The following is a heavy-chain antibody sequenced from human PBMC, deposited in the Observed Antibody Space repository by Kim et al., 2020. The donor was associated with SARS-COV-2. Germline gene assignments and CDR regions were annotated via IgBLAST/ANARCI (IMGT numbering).Heavy chain of an antibody. J-gene: IGHJ4*02. D-gene: IGHD1-1*01. CDR2: IYYSGST. V-gene: IGHV4-39*01. Sequence: SETLSRTCTVSGGSISSSSYYWGWIRQPPGKGLEWIGSIYYSGSTYYNPSLKSRVTISVDTSKNQFSLKLSSVTAADTAVYYCARTEHRTTEGVSEHNWGQGTLVTVSS. CDR3: ARTEHRTTEGVSEHN. CDR1: GGSISSSSYY.